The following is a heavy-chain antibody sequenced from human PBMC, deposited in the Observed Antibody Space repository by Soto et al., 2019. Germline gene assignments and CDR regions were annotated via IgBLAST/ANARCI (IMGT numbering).Heavy chain of an antibody. D-gene: IGHD1-26*01. CDR3: ARALDSGSYDDAFDI. V-gene: IGHV3-21*01. J-gene: IGHJ3*02. Sequence: GGSLRLSCAASGFTFSSYSMNWVRQAPGKGLEWVSSISSSSSYIYYADSVKGRFTISRDNAKNSLYLQMNSLRAEDTAVYYCARALDSGSYDDAFDIWGQGTMVTVSS. CDR1: GFTFSSYS. CDR2: ISSSSSYI.